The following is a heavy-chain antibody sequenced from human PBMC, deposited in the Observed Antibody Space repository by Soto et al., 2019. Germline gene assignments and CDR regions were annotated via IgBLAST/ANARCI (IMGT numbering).Heavy chain of an antibody. D-gene: IGHD2-15*01. Sequence: HPGGSLRLSCAASGFTFSSYAMSWVRQAPGKGLEWVSAISGSGGSTYYADSVKGRFTISRDNSKNTLYLQMNSLRAEDTAVYYCAKDPGFCCGCRFRPSPAASDIWGQGTMVTVSS. CDR1: GFTFSSYA. CDR3: AKDPGFCCGCRFRPSPAASDI. CDR2: ISGSGGST. J-gene: IGHJ3*02. V-gene: IGHV3-23*01.